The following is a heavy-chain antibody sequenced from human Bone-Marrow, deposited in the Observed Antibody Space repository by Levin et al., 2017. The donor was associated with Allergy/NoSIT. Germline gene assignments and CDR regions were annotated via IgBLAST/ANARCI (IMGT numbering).Heavy chain of an antibody. Sequence: GASVKVSCAASGFTFSSYSMNWVRQAPGKGLEWVSSISSSSSYIYYADSVKGRFTISRDNAKNSLYLQMNSLRAEDTAVYYCARDPLLSTSIWSGYYRFLDYWGQGTLVTVSS. J-gene: IGHJ4*02. V-gene: IGHV3-21*01. CDR2: ISSSSSYI. CDR1: GFTFSSYS. CDR3: ARDPLLSTSIWSGYYRFLDY. D-gene: IGHD3-3*01.